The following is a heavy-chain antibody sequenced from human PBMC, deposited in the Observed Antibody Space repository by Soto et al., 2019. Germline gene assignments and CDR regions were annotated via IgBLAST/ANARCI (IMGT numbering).Heavy chain of an antibody. CDR2: ISAYNGNT. CDR1: GYTFTSYG. J-gene: IGHJ5*02. Sequence: GASVKVSCKASGYTFTSYGISWARQSPGQGLEWMGWISAYNGNTNYAQKLQGRVTMTTDTSTSTAYMELRSLRSDDTAVYYCARDRGSGWYVVVDWFDPWGQGTLVTVSS. V-gene: IGHV1-18*01. D-gene: IGHD6-19*01. CDR3: ARDRGSGWYVVVDWFDP.